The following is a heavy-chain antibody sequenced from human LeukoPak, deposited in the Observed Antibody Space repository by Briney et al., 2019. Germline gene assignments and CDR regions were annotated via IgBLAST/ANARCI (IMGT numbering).Heavy chain of an antibody. CDR3: TTAARSADDAFDI. J-gene: IGHJ3*02. CDR2: IKSKTDGGTT. V-gene: IGHV3-15*01. Sequence: GGSLSLSCAVSGFTFSNAWMSWVRQAPGKGLGWVGRIKSKTDGGTTDYAAPVKGRFTISRDDSKNTLYLQMNSLKTEDTAVYYCTTAARSADDAFDIWGQGTMVTVSS. D-gene: IGHD1-26*01. CDR1: GFTFSNAW.